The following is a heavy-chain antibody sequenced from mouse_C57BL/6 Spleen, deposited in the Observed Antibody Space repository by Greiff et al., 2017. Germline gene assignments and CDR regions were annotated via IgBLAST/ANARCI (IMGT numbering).Heavy chain of an antibody. Sequence: QVQLQQPGAELVKPGASVKLSCKASGYTFTSYWMQWVKQRPGQGLEWIGEIDPSDSYTNYNQKFKGKATLTVDTSSSTAYMQLSSLTSEDSAVYYCARGGLGHWFAYWGQGTLVTVSA. J-gene: IGHJ3*01. D-gene: IGHD4-1*01. CDR2: IDPSDSYT. CDR3: ARGGLGHWFAY. V-gene: IGHV1-50*01. CDR1: GYTFTSYW.